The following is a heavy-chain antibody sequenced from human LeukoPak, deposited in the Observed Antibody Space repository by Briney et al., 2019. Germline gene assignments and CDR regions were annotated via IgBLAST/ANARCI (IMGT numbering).Heavy chain of an antibody. CDR3: ARDLSMVRGVIKKPLYYFDY. CDR1: GFTFSSYW. D-gene: IGHD3-10*01. V-gene: IGHV3-7*01. Sequence: GGSLRLSCAASGFTFSSYWMSWVRQAPGKGLEWVANIKEDGSEKYYVDSVKGRFTISRDNAKNSLYLQMNSLRAEDTAVYYCARDLSMVRGVIKKPLYYFDYWGQGTLVTVSS. J-gene: IGHJ4*02. CDR2: IKEDGSEK.